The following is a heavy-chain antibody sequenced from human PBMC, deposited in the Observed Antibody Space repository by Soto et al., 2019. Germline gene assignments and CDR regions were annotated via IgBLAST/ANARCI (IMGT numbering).Heavy chain of an antibody. J-gene: IGHJ4*02. CDR2: ISGSGGST. CDR1: GFTFSSYA. V-gene: IGHV3-23*01. Sequence: EVQLLESGGGLVQPGGSLRLSCAASGFTFSSYAMSWVRQAPGKGLEWVSAISGSGGSTYYADSVKGRFTISRDNSKNTLYLQINSLRAEDTAVYYCASYAIAAAAGRKGYYFDYWGQGTLVTVSS. D-gene: IGHD6-13*01. CDR3: ASYAIAAAAGRKGYYFDY.